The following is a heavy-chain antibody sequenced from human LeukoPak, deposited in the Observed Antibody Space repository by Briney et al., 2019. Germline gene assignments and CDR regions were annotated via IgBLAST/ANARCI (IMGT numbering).Heavy chain of an antibody. D-gene: IGHD3-10*01. V-gene: IGHV4-34*01. CDR1: GGSFSGYY. Sequence: TSETLSLTCAVYGGSFSGYYWSWIRQPPGKGLEWIGEINHSGSTNYNPSLKSRVTISVDTSKNQFSLKLSSVTAADTAVYYCARHPYYYGSGSYYNRRLTWFDPWGQGTLVTVSS. CDR2: INHSGST. J-gene: IGHJ5*02. CDR3: ARHPYYYGSGSYYNRRLTWFDP.